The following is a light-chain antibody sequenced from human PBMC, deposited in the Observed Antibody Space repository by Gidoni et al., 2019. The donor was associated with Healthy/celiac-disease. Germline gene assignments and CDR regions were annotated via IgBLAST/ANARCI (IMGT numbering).Light chain of an antibody. CDR2: WAS. CDR3: QQYYSTPPT. V-gene: IGKV4-1*01. Sequence: DIVLTQSPDSLAVSLGERATINCTSSQSVLYSSNNKNYLAWYQQKPGQPHKLLIYWASTRESGVPDRFSGSGSGTDFTLTISSRQAEDGAVYYCQQYYSTPPTFGPGTKVDIK. CDR1: QSVLYSSNNKNY. J-gene: IGKJ3*01.